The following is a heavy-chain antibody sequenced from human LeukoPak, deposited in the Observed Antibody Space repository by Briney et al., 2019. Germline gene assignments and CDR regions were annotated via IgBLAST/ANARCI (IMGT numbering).Heavy chain of an antibody. J-gene: IGHJ4*02. CDR1: GLTFSSHG. V-gene: IGHV3-64D*06. Sequence: GGSLRLSCSASGLTFSSHGMNWVRQAPGKGLEYLSAISRNGESAYYADSVKGRFTVSRDNSNSTLYLHMTSLKVEETAVYFCWVDYHNDIYPFDCWGQGALVTVSS. CDR3: WVDYHNDIYPFDC. CDR2: ISRNGESA. D-gene: IGHD3-9*01.